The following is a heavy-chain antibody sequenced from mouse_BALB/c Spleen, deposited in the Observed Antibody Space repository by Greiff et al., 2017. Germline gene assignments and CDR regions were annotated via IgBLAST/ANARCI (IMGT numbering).Heavy chain of an antibody. V-gene: IGHV1-82*01. Sequence: VQGVESGPELVKPGASVKISCKASGYAFSSSWMNWVKQRPGQGLEWIGRIYPGDGDTNYNGKFKGKATLTADKSSSTAYMQLSSLTSVDSAVYFCARKRNDYDDLDYWGQGTTLTVSS. CDR3: ARKRNDYDDLDY. D-gene: IGHD2-4*01. CDR1: GYAFSSSW. J-gene: IGHJ2*01. CDR2: IYPGDGDT.